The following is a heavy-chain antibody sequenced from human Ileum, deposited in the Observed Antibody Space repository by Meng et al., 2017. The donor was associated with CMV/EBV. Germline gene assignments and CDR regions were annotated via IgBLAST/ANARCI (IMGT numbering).Heavy chain of an antibody. Sequence: YTFNVFYMHWVRQAPEQGLEWMGWVNPNRGDTNYAQNFQGRVTMTRDPSINTAYMELSGLRYDDTAVYYCARDGVVCGDTTCRGFFSWGQGTLVTVSS. V-gene: IGHV1-2*02. D-gene: IGHD2-21*01. J-gene: IGHJ5*02. CDR3: ARDGVVCGDTTCRGFFS. CDR2: VNPNRGDT. CDR1: YTFNVFY.